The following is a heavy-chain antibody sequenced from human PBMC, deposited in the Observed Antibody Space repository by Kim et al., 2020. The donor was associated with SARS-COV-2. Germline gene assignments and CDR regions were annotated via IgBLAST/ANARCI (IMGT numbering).Heavy chain of an antibody. Sequence: SYAQSFRGRVTMTRDTSTSTVYMELSSLRSEDTAVYYCARAHAPAPANIDYWGQGTLVTVSS. V-gene: IGHV1-46*01. CDR3: ARAHAPAPANIDY. D-gene: IGHD2-2*01. J-gene: IGHJ4*02.